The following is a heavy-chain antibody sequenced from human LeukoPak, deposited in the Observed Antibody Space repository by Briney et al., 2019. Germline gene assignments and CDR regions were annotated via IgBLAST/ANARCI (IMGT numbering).Heavy chain of an antibody. Sequence: SETLSLTCALSGGSLSSGGYSWSWIRQPPGTGLEWIGYIYHSGSTYYNPSLMSRVTISVDRYKNQFSLKLSSVTAADTAVYYCARGCSTSWRGDAFDIWGQGTMVTVSS. V-gene: IGHV4-30-2*01. CDR3: ARGCSTSWRGDAFDI. D-gene: IGHD2-2*01. J-gene: IGHJ3*02. CDR2: IYHSGST. CDR1: GGSLSSGGYS.